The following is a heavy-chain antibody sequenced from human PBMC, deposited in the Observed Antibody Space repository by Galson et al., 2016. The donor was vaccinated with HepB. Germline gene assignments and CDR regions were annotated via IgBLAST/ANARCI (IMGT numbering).Heavy chain of an antibody. V-gene: IGHV3-30*18. Sequence: SLRLSCAASGFTLSSCGMYWVRQAPGKGLEWVAVISDDGSNKMYADSVKGRFTISRDNSKNTLYLQMNSLRLEDTAMYYCAKVGRIDARPAYFDSWGQGTLVTVSS. CDR3: AKVGRIDARPAYFDS. J-gene: IGHJ4*02. D-gene: IGHD6-6*01. CDR2: ISDDGSNK. CDR1: GFTLSSCG.